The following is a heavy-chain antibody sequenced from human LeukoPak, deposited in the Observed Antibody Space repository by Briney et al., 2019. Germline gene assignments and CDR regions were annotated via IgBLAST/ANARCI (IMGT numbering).Heavy chain of an antibody. J-gene: IGHJ4*02. CDR2: ISWNSGSI. D-gene: IGHD6-6*01. CDR1: GFTFDDYA. Sequence: GGSPRLSCAASGFTFDDYAMHWVRQAPGKGLERVSGISWNSGSIGYADSVKGRFTISRDNAKNSLYLQMNSLRAEDTALYYCAKDRSPYSSSSLFDYWGQGTLVTVSS. V-gene: IGHV3-9*01. CDR3: AKDRSPYSSSSLFDY.